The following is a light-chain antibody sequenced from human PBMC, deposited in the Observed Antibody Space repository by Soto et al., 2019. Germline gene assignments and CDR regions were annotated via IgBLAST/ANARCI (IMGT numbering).Light chain of an antibody. CDR1: QSVSSNY. Sequence: EIVLTQSPRTLSLSPGERATLSCRASQSVSSNYLAWYQQKLGQAPRLLIYGASSRATGIPDRFSGSGSGTDFTLTISRLEPEDFVVYYCQQYGSSPYAFGQGTKLEIK. CDR3: QQYGSSPYA. CDR2: GAS. J-gene: IGKJ2*01. V-gene: IGKV3-20*01.